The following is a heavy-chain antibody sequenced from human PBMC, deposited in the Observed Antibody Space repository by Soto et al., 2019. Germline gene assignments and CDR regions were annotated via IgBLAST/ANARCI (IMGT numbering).Heavy chain of an antibody. CDR2: ISWNSGSI. D-gene: IGHD3-3*01. CDR1: GFTFDDYA. CDR3: AKVRGLDDAFDI. V-gene: IGHV3-9*01. J-gene: IGHJ3*02. Sequence: EVQLVESGGGLVQPGRSLRLSCAASGFTFDDYAMHWVRQAPGKGLEWVSGISWNSGSIGYADSVKGRFTISRDNAKNSLYLQMNSLRAEDTALYYCAKVRGLDDAFDIWGQGTMVTVSS.